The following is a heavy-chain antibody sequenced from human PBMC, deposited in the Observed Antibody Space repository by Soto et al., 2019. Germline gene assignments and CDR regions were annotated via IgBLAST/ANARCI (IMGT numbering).Heavy chain of an antibody. D-gene: IGHD2-21*02. V-gene: IGHV3-30-3*01. CDR3: VRDKYGVTSAYGMDV. Sequence: QVQLVESGGGVVQPGRSLRLSCAASGFTFSSYAMHWVRQAPGKGLEWVAVISCDGNNKYYADSVKGRFTMSRDNSKNTLYLQMNTLRAEDTAVYYCVRDKYGVTSAYGMDVWGQGTTVTVSS. CDR2: ISCDGNNK. CDR1: GFTFSSYA. J-gene: IGHJ6*02.